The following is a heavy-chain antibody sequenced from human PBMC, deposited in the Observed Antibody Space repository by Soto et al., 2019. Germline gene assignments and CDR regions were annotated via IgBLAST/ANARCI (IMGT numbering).Heavy chain of an antibody. CDR3: ARNYYGDYPLYYYYGMDV. V-gene: IGHV4-59*01. CDR2: IYYSGST. Sequence: TLSLTCTVSGGSISSYYWSWIRQPPGKGLEWIGYIYYSGSTNYNPSLKSRVTISVDTSKNQFSLKLSSVTAADTAVYYCARNYYGDYPLYYYYGMDVWGQGTTVTV. CDR1: GGSISSYY. D-gene: IGHD4-17*01. J-gene: IGHJ6*02.